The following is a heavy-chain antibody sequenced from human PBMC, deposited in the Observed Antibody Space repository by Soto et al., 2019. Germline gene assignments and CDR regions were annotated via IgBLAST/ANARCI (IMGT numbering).Heavy chain of an antibody. CDR3: ASGYCSSTSCYKRGRFDY. V-gene: IGHV4-59*01. CDR1: GGSISSYY. J-gene: IGHJ4*02. CDR2: IYYSGST. D-gene: IGHD2-2*02. Sequence: SETLSLTCTVSGGSISSYYWSWIRQPPGKGLEWIGYIYYSGSTNYNPSLKSRVTISVDTSKNQFSLKLSSVTAADTAVYYCASGYCSSTSCYKRGRFDYWGQGTLVTVSS.